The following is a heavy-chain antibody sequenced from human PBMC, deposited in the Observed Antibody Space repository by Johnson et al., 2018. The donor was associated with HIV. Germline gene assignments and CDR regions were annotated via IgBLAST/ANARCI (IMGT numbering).Heavy chain of an antibody. J-gene: IGHJ3*02. CDR2: IGSDDGNDI. CDR3: ARGAPWGGSDAFDI. CDR1: GFTFSSFD. V-gene: IGHV3-13*01. Sequence: VQLVESGGGLVQPGGSLRLSCAASGFTFSSFDMRWVRQATGQGLEWVSVIGSDDGNDISYADSVKGRFTISSDNAKNSLYLQMNSLRAEDTALYYCARGAPWGGSDAFDIWGQGTMVTVSS. D-gene: IGHD2-21*01.